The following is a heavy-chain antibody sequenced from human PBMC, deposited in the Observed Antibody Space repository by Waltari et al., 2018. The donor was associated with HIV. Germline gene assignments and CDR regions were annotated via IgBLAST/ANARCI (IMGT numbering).Heavy chain of an antibody. Sequence: QVQLQESGPGLVKPSETLSLTCTVSGGSIRSYYWSWIRQPPGKGLEWIGYIYYSGSTNYNPSLKSRVTISVDTSKNQFSLKLSSVTAADTAVYYCARGAYYGSGSYYNFYYYYGMDVWGQGTTVTVSS. CDR2: IYYSGST. D-gene: IGHD3-10*01. CDR1: GGSIRSYY. V-gene: IGHV4-59*08. J-gene: IGHJ6*02. CDR3: ARGAYYGSGSYYNFYYYYGMDV.